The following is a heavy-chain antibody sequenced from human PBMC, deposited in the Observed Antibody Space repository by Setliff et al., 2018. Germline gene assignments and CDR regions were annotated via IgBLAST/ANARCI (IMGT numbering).Heavy chain of an antibody. CDR2: IYYRGDT. D-gene: IGHD1-1*01. CDR1: GASLSSGTYY. CDR3: ARTGTYRCFDY. J-gene: IGHJ4*02. Sequence: SETLSLTCTVSGASLSSGTYYWGWIRQPPGKGLEWIGRIYYRGDTYYNASLKGRLTISVDTAQNQFSLRLTSVTAADTAVYYCARTGTYRCFDYWGQGALVTVSS. V-gene: IGHV4-39*01.